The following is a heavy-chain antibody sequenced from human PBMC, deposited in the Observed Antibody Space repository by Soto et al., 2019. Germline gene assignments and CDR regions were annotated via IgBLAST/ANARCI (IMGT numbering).Heavy chain of an antibody. V-gene: IGHV4-34*01. CDR1: GGSFSGYY. CDR2: INHSGST. CDR3: ARGRFGRRYGSGSYYNYYYMDV. D-gene: IGHD3-10*01. J-gene: IGHJ6*03. Sequence: SETLSLTCAVYGGSFSGYYWSWIRQPPGKGLEWIGEINHSGSTNYNPSLKSRVTISVDTSKNQFSLKLSSVTAADTAVYYCARGRFGRRYGSGSYYNYYYMDVWGKGTTVTVSS.